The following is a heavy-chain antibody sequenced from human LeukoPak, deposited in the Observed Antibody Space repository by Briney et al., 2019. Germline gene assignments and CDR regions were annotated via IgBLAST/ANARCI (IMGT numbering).Heavy chain of an antibody. CDR3: AKRIAAAGTGNWFDP. Sequence: ASVKVSCKASGYTFTSYDINWVRQATGQGLEWMGWMNPNSGNTGYAQKFQGRVTMTRNTSISTAYMGLSSLRSEDTAVYYCAKRIAAAGTGNWFDPWGQGTLVTVSS. CDR1: GYTFTSYD. D-gene: IGHD6-13*01. J-gene: IGHJ5*02. V-gene: IGHV1-8*01. CDR2: MNPNSGNT.